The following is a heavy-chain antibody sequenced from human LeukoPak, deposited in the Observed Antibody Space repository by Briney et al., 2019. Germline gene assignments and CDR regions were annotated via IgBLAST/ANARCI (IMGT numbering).Heavy chain of an antibody. CDR2: IYYSGST. CDR3: ARENFVRQQQLCWFDP. CDR1: GGSIGSGGYY. V-gene: IGHV4-31*03. Sequence: SETLSLTCTVSGGSIGSGGYYWSWIRQHPGKGLEWIGYIYYSGSTYYNPSLKSRVTISVDTSKNQFSLKLSSVTAADTAVYYCARENFVRQQQLCWFDPWGQGTLVTVSS. J-gene: IGHJ5*02. D-gene: IGHD6-13*01.